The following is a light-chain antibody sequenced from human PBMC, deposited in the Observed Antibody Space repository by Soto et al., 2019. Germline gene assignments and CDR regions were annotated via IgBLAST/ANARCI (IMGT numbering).Light chain of an antibody. Sequence: IQLAQSSATLPTSAGARVTITCRASQSISNWLAWYQQKQGTAPKVLIYHASNLQSGVPSRFSGSGSGTEFTITISSLQPDDFANYYCQQYNSYSFGQGSKADI. V-gene: IGKV1-5*01. J-gene: IGKJ1*01. CDR3: QQYNSYS. CDR2: HAS. CDR1: QSISNW.